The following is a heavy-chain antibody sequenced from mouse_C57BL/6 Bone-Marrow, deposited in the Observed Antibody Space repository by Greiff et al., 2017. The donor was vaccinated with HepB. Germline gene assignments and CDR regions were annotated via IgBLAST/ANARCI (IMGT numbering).Heavy chain of an antibody. CDR1: GYSITSGYY. J-gene: IGHJ4*01. V-gene: IGHV3-6*01. CDR3: ASSLITTWAMDY. CDR2: ISYDGSN. Sequence: DVQLQESGPGLVKPSQSLSLTCSVTGYSITSGYYWNWIRQFPGNKLEWMGYISYDGSNNYNPSLKNRISITRDTSKNQFFLKLNSVTTEDTATYYCASSLITTWAMDYWGQGTSVTVSS. D-gene: IGHD1-1*01.